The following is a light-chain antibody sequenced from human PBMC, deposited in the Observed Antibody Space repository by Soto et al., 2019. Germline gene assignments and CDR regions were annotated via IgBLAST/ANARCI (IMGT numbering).Light chain of an antibody. Sequence: EIVLPQSPGTLSLSPGERATLSCRASQSVSSSYLAWYQQKPGKAPRLLIDVASSRATGIPDRFSGSGSGTDFTLTITRLEPDDFAVYYCQHYDSSPLTFGGGTKVDSK. CDR1: QSVSSSY. CDR2: VAS. CDR3: QHYDSSPLT. V-gene: IGKV3-20*01. J-gene: IGKJ4*01.